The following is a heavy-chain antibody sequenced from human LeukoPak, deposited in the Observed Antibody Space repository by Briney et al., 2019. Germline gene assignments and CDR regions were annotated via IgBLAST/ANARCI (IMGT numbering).Heavy chain of an antibody. Sequence: SETLSLTCTVSGGSISRYYWSWIRQPPGKGLEWIGHIYYSGSTNYNPSLKSRVTISVDTSKNQFSLKLSSVTAADTAVYYCVRYYYDSSGYYNFDYWGWGTLVTVSS. CDR3: VRYYYDSSGYYNFDY. V-gene: IGHV4-59*01. CDR1: GGSISRYY. J-gene: IGHJ4*02. D-gene: IGHD3-22*01. CDR2: IYYSGST.